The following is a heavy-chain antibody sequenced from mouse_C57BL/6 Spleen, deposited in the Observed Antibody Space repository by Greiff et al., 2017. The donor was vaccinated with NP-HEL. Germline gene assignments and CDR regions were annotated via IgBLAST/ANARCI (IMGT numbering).Heavy chain of an antibody. V-gene: IGHV1-62-2*01. CDR2: FYPGSGSI. J-gene: IGHJ3*01. D-gene: IGHD4-1*01. Sequence: QVQLKESGAELVKPGASVKLSCKASGYTFTEYTIHWVKQRSGQGLEWIGWFYPGSGSIKYNEKFKDKATLTADQSSSTVYMELSRLTSEDSAVYFCARHEGEGLGRAWFAYWGQGTLVTVSA. CDR1: GYTFTEYT. CDR3: ARHEGEGLGRAWFAY.